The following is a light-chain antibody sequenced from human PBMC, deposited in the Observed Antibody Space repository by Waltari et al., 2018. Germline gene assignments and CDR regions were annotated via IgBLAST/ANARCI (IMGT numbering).Light chain of an antibody. V-gene: IGKV1-39*01. CDR3: QETYRTGT. J-gene: IGKJ1*01. CDR1: QFIVHR. Sequence: DIQMTQSPPSLSASTGDRVTLTCRARQFIVHRLRWYQQRPGKAPRLLIYAASNVHSGVSSRFSGSVSGTEFTLTISDLQSEDFGTYYCQETYRTGTFGQGTKVDMK. CDR2: AAS.